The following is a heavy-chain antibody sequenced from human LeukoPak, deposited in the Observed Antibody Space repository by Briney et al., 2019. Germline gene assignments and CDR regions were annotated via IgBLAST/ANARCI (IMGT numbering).Heavy chain of an antibody. Sequence: GGSLRLSCAASGFTFSSYAMSWVRQAPGKGLGWVSAISGSGGSTYYADSVKGRFTISRDNSKNTLYLQMDSLRAEDTAVYYCAKVYASGSYGYYYGMDVWGKGTTVTVSS. CDR1: GFTFSSYA. CDR3: AKVYASGSYGYYYGMDV. J-gene: IGHJ6*04. CDR2: ISGSGGST. V-gene: IGHV3-23*01. D-gene: IGHD3-10*01.